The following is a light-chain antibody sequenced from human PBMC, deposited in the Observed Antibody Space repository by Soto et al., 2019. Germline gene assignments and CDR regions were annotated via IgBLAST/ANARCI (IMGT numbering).Light chain of an antibody. CDR3: QHYNSWPLT. J-gene: IGKJ4*01. Sequence: ETVMTQSPASLSVSPGERATLSCRASHSVSNNLAWYQQKPGQAPRLLIYYASTRAPGIPARFSGSGSGTELTLTISSVQSEDSAVYYCQHYNSWPLTFGGGTKVEIK. V-gene: IGKV3-15*01. CDR1: HSVSNN. CDR2: YAS.